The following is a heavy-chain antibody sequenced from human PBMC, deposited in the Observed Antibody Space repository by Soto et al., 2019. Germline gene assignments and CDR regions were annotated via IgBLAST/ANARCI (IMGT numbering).Heavy chain of an antibody. CDR3: ARRDSGGFYRFFDS. CDR1: GGSLSTNP. Sequence: QVQLVQSGTEVKKPGSSVKVSCKASGGSLSTNPISWVRQAPGQGLEWMGGTGSGTGQGNHAQQFHGRLTITADKSTSTVYMELTNLSSEDTAVYYCARRDSGGFYRFFDSWGKETLITVSS. CDR2: TGSGTGQG. V-gene: IGHV1-69*06. D-gene: IGHD2-15*01. J-gene: IGHJ4*02.